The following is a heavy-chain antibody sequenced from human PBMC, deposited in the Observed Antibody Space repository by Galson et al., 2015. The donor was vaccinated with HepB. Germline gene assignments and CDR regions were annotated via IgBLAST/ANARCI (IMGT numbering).Heavy chain of an antibody. V-gene: IGHV1-3*01. Sequence: SVKVSCKASGYTFTSYAMHWVRQAPGQRLEWMGWINAGNGNTKYSQKFQGRVTITRDTSASTAYMELSSLRSEDTAVYYCARVGLLWFGSPNYFDYWGQGTLVTVSS. D-gene: IGHD3-10*01. CDR1: GYTFTSYA. J-gene: IGHJ4*02. CDR3: ARVGLLWFGSPNYFDY. CDR2: INAGNGNT.